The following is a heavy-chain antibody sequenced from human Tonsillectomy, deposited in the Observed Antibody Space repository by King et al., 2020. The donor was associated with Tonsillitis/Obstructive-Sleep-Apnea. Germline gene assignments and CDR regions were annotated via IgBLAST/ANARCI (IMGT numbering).Heavy chain of an antibody. CDR3: ARGEYDFLTGYSPPLFDY. V-gene: IGHV3-21*01. CDR2: ISSSSSYI. D-gene: IGHD3-9*01. J-gene: IGHJ4*02. Sequence: VQLVESGGGLVKPGGSLRLSCAASGFTFNIYSMNWVRQAPGKGLEWVSSISSSSSYIYYGDSVKGRFTISRDNAKNSLYLQMNSLRAEDTAVYYCARGEYDFLTGYSPPLFDYWGQETLVTVSS. CDR1: GFTFNIYS.